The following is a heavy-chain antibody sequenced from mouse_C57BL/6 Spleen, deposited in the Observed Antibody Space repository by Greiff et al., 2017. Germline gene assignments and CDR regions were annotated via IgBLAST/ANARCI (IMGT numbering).Heavy chain of an antibody. Sequence: QVHVKQPGAELVRPGSSVKLSCKASGYTFTSYWMDWVKQRPGQGLEWIGNIYPSDSETHYNQKFKDKATLTVDKSSSTAYIRLSSLTSEDSAVYYCARSDYSRWYFDVWGTGTTVTVSS. V-gene: IGHV1-61*01. CDR2: IYPSDSET. CDR1: GYTFTSYW. CDR3: ARSDYSRWYFDV. J-gene: IGHJ1*03. D-gene: IGHD1-1*02.